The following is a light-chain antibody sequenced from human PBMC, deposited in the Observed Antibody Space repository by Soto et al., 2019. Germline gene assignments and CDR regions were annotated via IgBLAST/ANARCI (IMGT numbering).Light chain of an antibody. CDR3: QQRSNWAPLT. CDR2: DAS. V-gene: IGKV3-11*01. J-gene: IGKJ4*01. CDR1: QSFSSY. Sequence: EIVLTQSPATLSLSPGERATLSCRASQSFSSYLAWYQQKPGQAPRLLIYDASNRATGIPARFSGSGSVTDFTLTISSREPEDFAVYYCQQRSNWAPLTFGGGTKVEIK.